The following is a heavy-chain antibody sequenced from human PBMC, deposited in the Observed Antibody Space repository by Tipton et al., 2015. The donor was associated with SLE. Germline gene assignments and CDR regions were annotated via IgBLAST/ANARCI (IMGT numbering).Heavy chain of an antibody. CDR2: IQFDGGDK. CDR1: GFTFSSYA. J-gene: IGHJ4*02. D-gene: IGHD2-15*01. V-gene: IGHV3-30*02. CDR3: ARWDY. Sequence: SLRLSCAASGFTFSSYAMHWVRQAPGKGLEWVAFIQFDGGDKYYVDSVKGRFTISRDNAKNSLYLQMNSLRAEDTAVYYCARWDYWGQGTLVTVSS.